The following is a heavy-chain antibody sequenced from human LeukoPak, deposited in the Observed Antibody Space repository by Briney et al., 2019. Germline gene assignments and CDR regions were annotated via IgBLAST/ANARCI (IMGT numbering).Heavy chain of an antibody. D-gene: IGHD3-22*01. CDR2: IYYSGST. V-gene: IGHV4-39*01. J-gene: IGHJ2*01. Sequence: SETLSLTRALSGGSLSSSSYYWGWIRQPPGKGLGWGGRIYYSGSTYYNPSLKSRVTISVDTSKNQFSLKLRSVTAADTAVYYCARHVRTIIVGSGYFDLWGRGTLVTVSS. CDR3: ARHVRTIIVGSGYFDL. CDR1: GGSLSSSSYY.